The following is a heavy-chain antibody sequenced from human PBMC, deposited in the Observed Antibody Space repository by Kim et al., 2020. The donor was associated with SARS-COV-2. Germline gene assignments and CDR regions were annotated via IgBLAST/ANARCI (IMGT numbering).Heavy chain of an antibody. J-gene: IGHJ4*02. V-gene: IGHV3-23*01. CDR1: GFIFISHT. Sequence: GGSLRLSCAASGFIFISHTMTWVRQAPGKGLEWVSTISGSGGATHYADSVKGRFTISRDNSKNTLYLQINSLRAEDTAVYYCARGSLVSMVRGVSKSFDYWGQGTPVTVSS. D-gene: IGHD3-10*01. CDR2: ISGSGGAT. CDR3: ARGSLVSMVRGVSKSFDY.